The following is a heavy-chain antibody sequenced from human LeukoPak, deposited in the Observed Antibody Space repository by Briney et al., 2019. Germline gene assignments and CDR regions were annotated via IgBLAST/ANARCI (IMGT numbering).Heavy chain of an antibody. D-gene: IGHD3-16*02. CDR1: GGSFSGYY. J-gene: IGHJ4*02. CDR2: INHSGST. Sequence: SETLSLTCAVYGGSFSGYYWSWIRQPPGKGLEWIGEINHSGSTNYNRSLKSRVTISVDTSKNQFSLTLSSVTAADTAVYYCARGSRYDYVWGSYREHNFDYWGQGTLVTVSS. V-gene: IGHV4-34*01. CDR3: ARGSRYDYVWGSYREHNFDY.